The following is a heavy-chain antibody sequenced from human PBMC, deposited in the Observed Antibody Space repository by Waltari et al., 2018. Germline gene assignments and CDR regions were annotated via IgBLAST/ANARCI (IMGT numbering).Heavy chain of an antibody. V-gene: IGHV1-69-2*01. J-gene: IGHJ3*02. CDR1: GYTFTDYY. Sequence: EVQLVQSGAEVKKPGATVKISCKASGYTFTDYYMHWVQQAPGKGLEWMGRINPEDGETIYAEMFQGRVTITADTSTDTAHMELSSLRSEDTVVYYCAPFSTVGAFDIWGQGTMVTVSS. CDR2: INPEDGET. CDR3: APFSTVGAFDI. D-gene: IGHD4-17*01.